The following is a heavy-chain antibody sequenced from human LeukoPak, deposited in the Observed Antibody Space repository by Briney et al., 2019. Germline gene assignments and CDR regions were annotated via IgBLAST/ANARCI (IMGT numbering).Heavy chain of an antibody. CDR2: IYGGGANT. J-gene: IGHJ4*02. CDR1: GFSFSSFA. D-gene: IGHD6-19*01. Sequence: PGGSLRLSCVGSGFSFSSFAMTWVRQAPGKGLEWVSTIYGGGANTFYADSVKGRFTISRDDSKNMQFLQMDSLRPEDTAVYFCAKRITVAADIYFDSWGQGTLVTVSS. V-gene: IGHV3-23*01. CDR3: AKRITVAADIYFDS.